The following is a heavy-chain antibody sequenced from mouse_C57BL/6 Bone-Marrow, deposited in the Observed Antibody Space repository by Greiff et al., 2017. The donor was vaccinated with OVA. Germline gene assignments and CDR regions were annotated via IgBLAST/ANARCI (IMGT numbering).Heavy chain of an antibody. D-gene: IGHD2-4*01. CDR2: ILPGSGST. CDR3: SRWGDFDYDWAY. Sequence: VKLMESGAELMKPGASVKLSCKATGYTFTGYWIEWVKQRTGHGLEWIGAILPGSGSTNYNEKFKGKATFTADTSSNTAYMELSSLTTEDSAIYYCSRWGDFDYDWAYWGQGTLVTVSA. CDR1: GYTFTGYW. J-gene: IGHJ3*01. V-gene: IGHV1-9*01.